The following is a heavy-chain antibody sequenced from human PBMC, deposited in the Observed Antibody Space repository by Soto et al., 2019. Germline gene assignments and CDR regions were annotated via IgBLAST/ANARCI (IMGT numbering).Heavy chain of an antibody. J-gene: IGHJ4*02. Sequence: QVQLQQSGPGLVKPSQTLSLTCAISGDSVSTTTATWAWIRRSPTKGLEWLGSTYYRSKWNTDYALSVKSRITPHPDTSKNQVSLQLDSVTPEDTAVYYCARLIGNSWFVGWGQGTLVTVSS. V-gene: IGHV6-1*01. D-gene: IGHD6-13*01. CDR1: GDSVSTTTAT. CDR2: TYYRSKWNT. CDR3: ARLIGNSWFVG.